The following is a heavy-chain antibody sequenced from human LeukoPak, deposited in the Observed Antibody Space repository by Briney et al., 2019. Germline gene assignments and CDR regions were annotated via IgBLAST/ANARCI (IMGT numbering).Heavy chain of an antibody. CDR1: GFTFSSYE. CDR3: ARLEVITSIDY. Sequence: GGSLRLSCAASGFTFSSYEMNWVRQAPGKGLEWVSYISSSGSTIYYADSVKGRFTISRDNAKNSLYLQMNSLTAEDTAVYYCARLEVITSIDYWGQGTLVTVSS. J-gene: IGHJ4*02. CDR2: ISSSGSTI. V-gene: IGHV3-48*03. D-gene: IGHD3-22*01.